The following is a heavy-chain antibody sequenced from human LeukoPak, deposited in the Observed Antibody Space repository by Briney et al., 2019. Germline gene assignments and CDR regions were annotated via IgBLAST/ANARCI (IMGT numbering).Heavy chain of an antibody. J-gene: IGHJ4*02. Sequence: GGSLRLSCAASGFTFDDYAMHWVRQAPGKGLEWVSLISWDGGSTYYADSVKGRFTISRDNSKNSLYLQMNSLRAEDTALYYCAKGRGYCSGGSWYGDYFDYWGQGTLVTVSS. D-gene: IGHD2-15*01. CDR1: GFTFDDYA. V-gene: IGHV3-43D*03. CDR2: ISWDGGST. CDR3: AKGRGYCSGGSWYGDYFDY.